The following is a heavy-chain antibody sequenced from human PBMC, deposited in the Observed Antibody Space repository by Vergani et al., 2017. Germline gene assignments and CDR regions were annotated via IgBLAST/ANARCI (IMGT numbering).Heavy chain of an antibody. D-gene: IGHD3-3*01. CDR1: GGSISSGGYY. J-gene: IGHJ4*02. Sequence: QVQLQESGPGLVKPSQTLSLTCTVSGGSISSGGYYWSWIRQHPGKGLEWIGYIYYSGSTYYNPSLKSRVTISVDTSKNQFSLKLSSVTAAATAVYYCARGPTTVEWLFPFDYWGQGTLVTVSS. CDR2: IYYSGST. V-gene: IGHV4-31*03. CDR3: ARGPTTVEWLFPFDY.